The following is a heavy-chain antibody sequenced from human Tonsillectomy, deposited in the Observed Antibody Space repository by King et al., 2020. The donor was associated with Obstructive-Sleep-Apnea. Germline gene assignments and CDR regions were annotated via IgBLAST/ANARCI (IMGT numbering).Heavy chain of an antibody. D-gene: IGHD3-22*01. V-gene: IGHV3-7*03. Sequence: VQLVESGGGLVQPGGSLRLSCAASGFTFSNYWMSWVRQAPGKGLEWVANIKEDGSEKYFVDSVKGRFTISRDNAKNSLYLQMNSLRAEDTAVYYCARDPYYDSSGYWFDPWGQGTLVTVSS. CDR2: IKEDGSEK. CDR3: ARDPYYDSSGYWFDP. J-gene: IGHJ5*02. CDR1: GFTFSNYW.